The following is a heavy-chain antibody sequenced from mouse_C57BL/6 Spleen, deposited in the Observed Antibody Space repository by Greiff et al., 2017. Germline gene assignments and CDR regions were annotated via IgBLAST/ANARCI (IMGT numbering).Heavy chain of an antibody. D-gene: IGHD2-1*01. J-gene: IGHJ4*01. Sequence: LMEPGASVKISCKASGYAFSSSWMNWVKQRPGKGLEWIGRIYPGDGDTNYNGKFKGKATLTADKSSSTAYMQLSSLTSEDSAVYFCARDYGNYEKGAMGGWGKGTSVTVST. CDR1: GYAFSSSW. CDR2: IYPGDGDT. V-gene: IGHV1-82*01. CDR3: ARDYGNYEKGAMGG.